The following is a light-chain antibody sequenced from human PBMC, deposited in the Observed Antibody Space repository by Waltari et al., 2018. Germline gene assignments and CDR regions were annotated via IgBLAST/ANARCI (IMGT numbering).Light chain of an antibody. Sequence: TGRASQDINNQLAWVQERLGEAPNALIYAASSLQSGVPSKFSGGGAGTDFSLTISSLQPEDFGTYYCQQYHSYRPTFGQGTKVEIK. CDR3: QQYHSYRPT. CDR2: AAS. J-gene: IGKJ1*01. V-gene: IGKV1-16*02. CDR1: QDINNQ.